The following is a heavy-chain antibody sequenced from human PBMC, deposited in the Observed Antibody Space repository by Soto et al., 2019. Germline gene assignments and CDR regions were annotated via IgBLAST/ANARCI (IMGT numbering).Heavy chain of an antibody. Sequence: GGSLRLSCVASGLSFSVSTMTWVRQAPGKGLEWVSTTGLSGRTTYYGDSVKGRLTVSRDNSRNTLDLQMSSLRAEDTAVYYCATVHNTSRSFNYRGRGTLVTVSS. J-gene: IGHJ4*02. D-gene: IGHD1-20*01. CDR2: TGLSGRTT. V-gene: IGHV3-23*01. CDR1: GLSFSVST. CDR3: ATVHNTSRSFNY.